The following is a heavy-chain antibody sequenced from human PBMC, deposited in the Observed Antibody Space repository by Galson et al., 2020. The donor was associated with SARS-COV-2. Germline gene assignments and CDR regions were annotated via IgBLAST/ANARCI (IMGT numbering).Heavy chain of an antibody. V-gene: IGHV3-30*18. D-gene: IGHD4-17*01. J-gene: IGHJ6*02. CDR1: GFTFSSYG. CDR3: AKTTVVTPYGMDV. CDR2: ISYVGSNK. Sequence: GGSLRLSCAASGFTFSSYGMHWAGQAPGKGLEGVAVISYVGSNKYYADSVKGRFTISRDNSKNTLYLQMNSLRAEDTAVYYCAKTTVVTPYGMDVWGQGTTVTVSS.